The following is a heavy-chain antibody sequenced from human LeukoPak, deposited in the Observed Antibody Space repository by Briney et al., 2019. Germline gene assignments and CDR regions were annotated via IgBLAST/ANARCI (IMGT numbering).Heavy chain of an antibody. Sequence: KPSETLSLTCTVSGGSISSYYWSWIRQPPGKGLEWIGYIYYSGSTNYNPSLKSRVTISVDTSKNQFSLKLSSVTAADTAVYYCARVVLSLYCGGDCYFDYWGQGTLVTVSS. D-gene: IGHD2-21*02. J-gene: IGHJ4*02. V-gene: IGHV4-59*01. CDR1: GGSISSYY. CDR3: ARVVLSLYCGGDCYFDY. CDR2: IYYSGST.